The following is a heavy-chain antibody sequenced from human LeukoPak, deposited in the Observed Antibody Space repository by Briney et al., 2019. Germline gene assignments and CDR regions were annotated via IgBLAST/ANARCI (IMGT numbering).Heavy chain of an antibody. CDR3: AREGTAAAGTYYYYYYMDV. CDR1: GFTISSYS. Sequence: GGSLRLSCAASGFTISSYSMNWVRQAPGKGLEWGSYISSSSSTIYYADSVRGRFTISRDNAKNSLYLQMNSLRAEDTAVYYCAREGTAAAGTYYYYYYMDVWGKGTTVTVSS. J-gene: IGHJ6*03. V-gene: IGHV3-48*01. D-gene: IGHD6-13*01. CDR2: ISSSSSTI.